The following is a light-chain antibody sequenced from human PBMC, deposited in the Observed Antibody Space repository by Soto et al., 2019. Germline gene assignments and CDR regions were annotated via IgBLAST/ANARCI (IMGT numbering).Light chain of an antibody. Sequence: SYELTQPPSMSVAPGQTATITCGGNNIGSKSVHWYQQRPGQAPVLVVYDDSGRPSGIPERFSGSNSGNTATLSTSRVEAGDEADYYCQVWDSSTAHYVFGTGTKVTV. CDR3: QVWDSSTAHYV. CDR2: DDS. CDR1: NIGSKS. V-gene: IGLV3-21*02. J-gene: IGLJ1*01.